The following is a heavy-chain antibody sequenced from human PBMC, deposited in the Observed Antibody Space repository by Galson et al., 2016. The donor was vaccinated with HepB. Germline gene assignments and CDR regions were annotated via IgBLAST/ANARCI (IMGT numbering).Heavy chain of an antibody. CDR2: INPEGIGIYT. D-gene: IGHD1-1*01. Sequence: SLRLSCAASGFTFSNYVMHWVRQAPGKGLVWVSRINPEGIGIYTLYADYVKGRFTISRDNAENTLYLDMTSLRADDTGVYYCARDLNWKLFDYWGQGNLVTVSP. V-gene: IGHV3-74*01. CDR1: GFTFSNYV. J-gene: IGHJ4*02. CDR3: ARDLNWKLFDY.